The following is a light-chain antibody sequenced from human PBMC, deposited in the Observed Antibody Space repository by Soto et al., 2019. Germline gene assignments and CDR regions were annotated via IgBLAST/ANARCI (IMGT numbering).Light chain of an antibody. CDR2: DVS. J-gene: IGLJ2*01. CDR1: SSDVGGYNY. Sequence: QAVVTQPASVSGSPGQSITISCTGTSSDVGGYNYVSWYQQHPGKAPKLMIYDVSNRPSGVSNRFSGSKSGNTASLTISGLQAEDEADYYCSSYTSSITLVFGGGTKLTVL. CDR3: SSYTSSITLV. V-gene: IGLV2-14*01.